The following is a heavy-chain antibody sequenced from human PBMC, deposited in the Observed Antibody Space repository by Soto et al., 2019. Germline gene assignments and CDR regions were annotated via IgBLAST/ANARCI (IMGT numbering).Heavy chain of an antibody. CDR1: GGSISSSSYY. Sequence: QLQLQESGPGLVKPSETLSLTCTVSGGSISSSSYYWGWIRQPPGKGLEWIGSIYYSGSTYYNPSLKSRVTISVDTSKNQFSLKLSSVTAADTAVYYCARLDACSTSCYAGWFDPWGQGTLVTVSS. CDR2: IYYSGST. CDR3: ARLDACSTSCYAGWFDP. J-gene: IGHJ5*02. V-gene: IGHV4-39*01. D-gene: IGHD2-2*01.